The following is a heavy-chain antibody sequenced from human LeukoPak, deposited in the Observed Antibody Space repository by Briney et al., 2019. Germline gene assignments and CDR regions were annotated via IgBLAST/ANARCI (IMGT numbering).Heavy chain of an antibody. V-gene: IGHV3-30*18. D-gene: IGHD6-19*01. CDR1: GFTFEDYG. J-gene: IGHJ4*02. CDR3: AKRYSSGWFYFDQ. Sequence: GGSLRLSCAASGFTFEDYGMHWVRQAPGKGLEWVAFISYDENNEYYADSVKGRFTISRDSVKSTVYLQMNSLRVEDTALYYCAKRYSSGWFYFDQWGQGTLVTVSS. CDR2: ISYDENNE.